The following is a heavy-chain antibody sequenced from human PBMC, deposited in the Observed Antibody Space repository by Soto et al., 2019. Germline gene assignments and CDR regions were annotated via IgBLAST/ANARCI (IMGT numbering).Heavy chain of an antibody. J-gene: IGHJ6*02. V-gene: IGHV3-30-3*01. CDR1: GFTFSSYA. CDR3: ARDVGRNGMDV. D-gene: IGHD2-15*01. CDR2: ISYDGSNK. Sequence: QVQLVESGGGVVQPGRSLRLSCAASGFTFSSYAMHWIRQAPGKGLEWVAVISYDGSNKYYADSVKGRFTISRDNSKNTLYLQMNSLRAEDTAVYYCARDVGRNGMDVWGQGTTVTVSS.